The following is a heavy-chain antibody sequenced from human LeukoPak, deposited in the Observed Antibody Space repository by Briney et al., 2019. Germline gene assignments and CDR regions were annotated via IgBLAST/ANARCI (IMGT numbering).Heavy chain of an antibody. CDR3: VRWNGLTDY. CDR2: IHGSSTFI. J-gene: IGHJ4*02. D-gene: IGHD1-1*01. CDR1: GFTFSDYY. Sequence: GGSLRLSCAASGFTFSDYYMSWIRQAPGKGLEWVSYIHGSSTFISYADSVKGRFTISRDNAKNSLHLQMNSLRVEDTAVYYCVRWNGLTDYWGQGTLVTVSS. V-gene: IGHV3-11*06.